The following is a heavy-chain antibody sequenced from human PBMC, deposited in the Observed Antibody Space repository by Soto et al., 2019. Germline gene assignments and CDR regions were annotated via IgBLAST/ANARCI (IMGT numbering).Heavy chain of an antibody. J-gene: IGHJ2*01. D-gene: IGHD5-12*01. Sequence: QVQLVQSGAEVKKPGSSVKVSCKASGGTFSNYPISWVRQAPGQGLEWMGGIIPIFGTVNDAQKFQGRVTITAAESTSTAYMELSSLRSEDTAVYYCARGNHRWLQLWYFDLWGRGTLVTVSS. CDR2: IIPIFGTV. V-gene: IGHV1-69*12. CDR3: ARGNHRWLQLWYFDL. CDR1: GGTFSNYP.